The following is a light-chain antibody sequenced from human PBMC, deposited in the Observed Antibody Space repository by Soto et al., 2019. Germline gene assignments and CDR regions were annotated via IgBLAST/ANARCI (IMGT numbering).Light chain of an antibody. CDR3: QHYRRNTWS. J-gene: IGKJ1*01. CDR2: KAS. CDR1: QTISTW. V-gene: IGKV1-5*03. Sequence: DIQMTQSPPTLSASVGDRVPITCRASQTISTWLAWYQQKPGKAPKLLIYKASKLESGVPSRFSGSGSGTEITLTITTLQPDDFATYFCQHYRRNTWSFGPGTKVDIK.